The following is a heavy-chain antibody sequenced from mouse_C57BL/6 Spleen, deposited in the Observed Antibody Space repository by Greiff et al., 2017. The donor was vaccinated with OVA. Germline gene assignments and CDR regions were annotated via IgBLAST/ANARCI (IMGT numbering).Heavy chain of an antibody. CDR1: GYTFTEYT. D-gene: IGHD2-5*01. V-gene: IGHV1-62-2*01. J-gene: IGHJ2*01. CDR2: FYPGGGSI. Sequence: VQLQQSGAELVKPGASVKLSCKASGYTFTEYTIHWVKQRSGQGLEWIGWFYPGGGSIKYNEKFKDKATLTADKSSSTVYMELSRLTSEDSAVYFCARHEGAYYSNSDYFDYWGQGTTLTVSS. CDR3: ARHEGAYYSNSDYFDY.